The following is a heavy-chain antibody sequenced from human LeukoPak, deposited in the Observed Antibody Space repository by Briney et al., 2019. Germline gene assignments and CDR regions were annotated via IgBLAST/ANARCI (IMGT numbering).Heavy chain of an antibody. J-gene: IGHJ4*02. CDR1: GGSISSSNW. D-gene: IGHD6-13*01. CDR2: IYHSGST. Sequence: PSETLSLTCAVSGGSISSSNWWGWVRQPPGKGLEWIGEIYHSGSTNYNPSLKSRVTISVDTSKNQFSLKLSSVTAADTAVYYCASILNIAAAGIRGRFDYWGQGTLVTVSS. V-gene: IGHV4-4*02. CDR3: ASILNIAAAGIRGRFDY.